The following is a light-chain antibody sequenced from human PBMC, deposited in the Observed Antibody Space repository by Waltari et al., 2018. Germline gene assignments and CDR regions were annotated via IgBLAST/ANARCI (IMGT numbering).Light chain of an antibody. V-gene: IGKV2D-29*01. CDR2: EVS. CDR1: QRPLATGWETT. J-gene: IGKJ4*01. CDR3: MQSMQFPS. Sequence: VVTQTPRLLSVTPGQAASISCKSGQRPLATGWETTLFWYFQRPGQPPQLLISEVSKRFSGVSDKFSGSGSWTDVTLNISRVEAQDVGVYYCMQSMQFPSFGGGTEVEIK.